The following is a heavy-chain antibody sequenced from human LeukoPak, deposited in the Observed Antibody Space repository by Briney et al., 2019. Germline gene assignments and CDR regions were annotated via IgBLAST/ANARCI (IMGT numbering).Heavy chain of an antibody. CDR2: IGRSGGTT. Sequence: GGSLRLSCSASGFTFSSYAMSWVRQAPGKGLEWVSTIGRSGGTTYYADSVKGRVTISRDNSNNTLYLRMNSLRAEDTAVYYCAKVIYTTGWSYFDNWGQGTLFTVSS. J-gene: IGHJ4*02. CDR1: GFTFSSYA. CDR3: AKVIYTTGWSYFDN. D-gene: IGHD6-19*01. V-gene: IGHV3-23*01.